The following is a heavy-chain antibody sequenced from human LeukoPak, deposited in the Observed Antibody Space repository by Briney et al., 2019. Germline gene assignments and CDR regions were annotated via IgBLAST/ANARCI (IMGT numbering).Heavy chain of an antibody. CDR2: IDQDGSSQ. V-gene: IGHV3-7*01. Sequence: HPGGSLRLSCAASGFAFSSHWASWVRQAPGRGLEWVANIDQDGSSQNYEDSVRGRFTISRDNAKNSVYLQMNSLRAEDTAVYYCARSLWPEDYWGPGILVTVSS. D-gene: IGHD3-10*01. J-gene: IGHJ4*02. CDR3: ARSLWPEDY. CDR1: GFAFSSHW.